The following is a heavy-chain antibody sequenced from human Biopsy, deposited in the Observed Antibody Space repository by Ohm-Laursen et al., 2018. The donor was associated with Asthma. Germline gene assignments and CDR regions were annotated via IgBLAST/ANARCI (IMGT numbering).Heavy chain of an antibody. CDR1: SGSGGYMRSGNYY. CDR2: IYYSGTT. J-gene: IGHJ6*02. D-gene: IGHD6-13*01. V-gene: IGHV4-39*01. CDR3: VRGSSSWHHGPFHYYYGLDV. Sequence: SQTLSLTCSLSSGSGGYMRSGNYYWGWIRQPPGKGLEWIGSIYYSGTTYYNPSLESRVTVSADTSKKQFSLNLTSATAADTAVYYCVRGSSSWHHGPFHYYYGLDVWGQGTTATVSS.